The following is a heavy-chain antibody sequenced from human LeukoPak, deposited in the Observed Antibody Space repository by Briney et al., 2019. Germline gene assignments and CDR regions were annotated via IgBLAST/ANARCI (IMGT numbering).Heavy chain of an antibody. CDR2: INPNSGAT. V-gene: IGHV1-2*02. Sequence: ASVKVSCKASGYSFTGYYIHWVRQAPGQRLEWVGWINPNSGATNYAQKFQDRVTMTRDTSISTAYMELSRLRSDDTAVYLCARDQNYFDTTTYYGIDYWGQGTLVTVSS. CDR1: GYSFTGYY. J-gene: IGHJ4*02. CDR3: ARDQNYFDTTTYYGIDY. D-gene: IGHD3-22*01.